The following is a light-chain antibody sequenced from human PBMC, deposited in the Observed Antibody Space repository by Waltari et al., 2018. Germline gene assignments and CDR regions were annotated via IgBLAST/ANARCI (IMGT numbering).Light chain of an antibody. J-gene: IGKJ1*01. CDR1: QSLNRA. Sequence: EIVLTQSPEPLSLSPGERATLSCRASQSLNRALAWYQQKPGLAPRLLIYGVSTRATGIPDRFSGSGSGTDFSLTITRLEPEDFAVYYCQHYVRLPVAFGQGTKVDI. V-gene: IGKV3-20*01. CDR3: QHYVRLPVA. CDR2: GVS.